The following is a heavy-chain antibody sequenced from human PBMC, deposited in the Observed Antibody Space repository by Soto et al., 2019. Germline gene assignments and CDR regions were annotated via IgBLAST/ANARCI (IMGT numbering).Heavy chain of an antibody. CDR1: GYSFTSYW. CDR2: IDPSYSYT. V-gene: IGHV5-10-1*01. D-gene: IGHD3-10*01. CDR3: ARLRVGFGELLTY. Sequence: PGESLKISCKGSGYSFTSYWISWVRQMPGKGLEWMGMIDPSYSYTNYSPSFQGHVTISADKSISTAYLQWSSLKASDTAMYYCARLRVGFGELLTYWGQGTLVTVSS. J-gene: IGHJ4*02.